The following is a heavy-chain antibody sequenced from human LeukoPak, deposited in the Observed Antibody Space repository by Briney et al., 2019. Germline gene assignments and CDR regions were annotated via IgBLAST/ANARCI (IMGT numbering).Heavy chain of an antibody. V-gene: IGHV3-21*01. CDR3: AKDYYGGNSFGDY. J-gene: IGHJ4*02. CDR1: RFTFSSYS. Sequence: GGSLRLSCAASRFTFSSYSMNWVRQAPGKGLEWVSSISSSGSYIYYADSVKGRFTISRDNSKNTLYLQMNSLRAEDTAVYYCAKDYYGGNSFGDYWGQGTLVTVSS. CDR2: ISSSGSYI. D-gene: IGHD4-23*01.